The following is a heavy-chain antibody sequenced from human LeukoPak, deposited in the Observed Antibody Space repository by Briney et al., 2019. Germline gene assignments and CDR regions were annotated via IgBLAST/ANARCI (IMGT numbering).Heavy chain of an antibody. V-gene: IGHV4-39*01. J-gene: IGHJ4*02. D-gene: IGHD4-17*01. Sequence: PSESLSLTCTVSGGSISGGSYYWGWLRQPPGMGLEWSASIYYSGSTYYNPSLKSRVTISVDTSKNQFSLTLSSVTAADTAVYSCARLSTTVTTADYWGQGTLVTVSS. CDR2: IYYSGST. CDR3: ARLSTTVTTADY. CDR1: GGSISGGSYY.